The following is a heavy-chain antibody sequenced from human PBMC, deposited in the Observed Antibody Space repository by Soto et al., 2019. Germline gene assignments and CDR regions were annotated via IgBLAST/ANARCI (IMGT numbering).Heavy chain of an antibody. V-gene: IGHV6-1*01. J-gene: IGHJ4*02. CDR3: ASDTTIHNRTWFRNDN. CDR2: TYYRSKWYE. D-gene: IGHD1-26*01. CDR1: GDSVSSNSAG. Sequence: SQTLSLTCGISGDSVSSNSAGWNWIRQSPSRGLEWLGRTYYRSKWYEDYGMSVKGRVTINRDTSKNHFSLQLKSVTPEDTAVYYCASDTTIHNRTWFRNDNRGQGTMVTVSS.